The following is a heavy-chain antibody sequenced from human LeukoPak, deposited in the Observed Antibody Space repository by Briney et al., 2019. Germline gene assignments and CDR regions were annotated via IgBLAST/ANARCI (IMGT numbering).Heavy chain of an antibody. CDR2: IYTSGST. D-gene: IGHD2-15*01. CDR3: ARDCSGGSCYLSDAFDI. V-gene: IGHV4-4*07. Sequence: PSETLSLTCTVSGGSISSYYGSWLRQPAGRGREWLGRIYTSGSTNYNPSRKSRVTISVDKSKNQFSLKLSSVTAADTAVYYCARDCSGGSCYLSDAFDIWGQGTMVTVSS. J-gene: IGHJ3*02. CDR1: GGSISSYY.